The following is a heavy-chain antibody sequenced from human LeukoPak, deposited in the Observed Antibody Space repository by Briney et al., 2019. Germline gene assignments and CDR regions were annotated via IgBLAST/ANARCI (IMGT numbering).Heavy chain of an antibody. CDR3: ARHLRAVGLYGMDV. Sequence: SETLSLTCTVSGGSISSYYWSWIRQPPGKGLEWIGYIYYSGSTNYNPSLKSRVTISVDTSKNQFSLKLSSVTAADTAVYYCARHLRAVGLYGMDVWGQGTTVTVSS. D-gene: IGHD1-26*01. CDR2: IYYSGST. V-gene: IGHV4-59*08. CDR1: GGSISSYY. J-gene: IGHJ6*02.